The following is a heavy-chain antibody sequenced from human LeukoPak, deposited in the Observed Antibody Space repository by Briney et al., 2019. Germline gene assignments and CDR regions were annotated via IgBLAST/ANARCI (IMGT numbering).Heavy chain of an antibody. CDR2: INPNSGAT. CDR3: ARGVGYSYGYIGSRYYYGMDV. D-gene: IGHD5-18*01. V-gene: IGHV1-2*02. CDR1: GYTFSGYY. J-gene: IGHJ6*02. Sequence: ASVKVSCKASGYTFSGYYIHWVRQAPGQGLEWMGWINPNSGATNYAQKFQGRVTMTRDTSISTVFMELSRLRSDDTAVYYCARGVGYSYGYIGSRYYYGMDVWGQGTTVTVSS.